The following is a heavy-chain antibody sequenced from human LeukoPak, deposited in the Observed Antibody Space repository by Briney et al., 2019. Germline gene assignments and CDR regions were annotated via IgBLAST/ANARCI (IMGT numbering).Heavy chain of an antibody. Sequence: GGSLRLSCAASGLTFSSYAMNWVRQAPGKGLEWVSAISGSGGNTYYADSVKGRFTISRDNSKNTQYLQVKSLRSEDTAVYYCAKTERYDILTGYYPTLYYFDSWGEGSLVTVSS. J-gene: IGHJ4*02. V-gene: IGHV3-23*01. CDR2: ISGSGGNT. D-gene: IGHD3-9*01. CDR3: AKTERYDILTGYYPTLYYFDS. CDR1: GLTFSSYA.